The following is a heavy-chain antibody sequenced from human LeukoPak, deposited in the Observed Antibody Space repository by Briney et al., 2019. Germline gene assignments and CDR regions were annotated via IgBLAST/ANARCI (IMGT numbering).Heavy chain of an antibody. CDR2: ISAYNGNT. CDR3: ARDFSSVLGSNWYRPFDY. D-gene: IGHD6-13*01. V-gene: IGHV1-18*01. CDR1: GYTFTSYG. Sequence: ASVKVSCKASGYTFTSYGISWVRQAPGQGLEWMGWISAYNGNTNYEQRYQGRVTMTTDTSTSTAYMELRSLTSDDTAVYYCARDFSSVLGSNWYRPFDYWGQGTLVTVSS. J-gene: IGHJ4*02.